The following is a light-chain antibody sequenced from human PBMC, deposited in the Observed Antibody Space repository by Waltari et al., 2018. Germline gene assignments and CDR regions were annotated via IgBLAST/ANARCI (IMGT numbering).Light chain of an antibody. CDR2: DAS. Sequence: EIVLTQSPATLSLSPGERGTISCRASQSINNYLAWYQQRPGQAPRLLVYDASNRAPGSPARFSGSGSGTDFTLTISSLEPEDIAVYYCQHRINWPSTFGQGTRLEIK. J-gene: IGKJ5*01. CDR1: QSINNY. CDR3: QHRINWPST. V-gene: IGKV3-11*01.